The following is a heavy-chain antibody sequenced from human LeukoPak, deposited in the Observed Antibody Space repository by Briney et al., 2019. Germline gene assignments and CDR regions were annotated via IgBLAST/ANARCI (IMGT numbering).Heavy chain of an antibody. Sequence: PGGSLRLSCAGSGFIFSSYGMSWVRQAPGKGLEWVSGITGSGGSTYYADSVKGRFTISRDNFKNTLYLRMNSLRVEDTAIYYCAKATVPQSGTRYFYYMDVWGKGTTVTVSS. CDR3: AKATVPQSGTRYFYYMDV. D-gene: IGHD1-7*01. J-gene: IGHJ6*03. CDR2: ITGSGGST. CDR1: GFIFSSYG. V-gene: IGHV3-23*01.